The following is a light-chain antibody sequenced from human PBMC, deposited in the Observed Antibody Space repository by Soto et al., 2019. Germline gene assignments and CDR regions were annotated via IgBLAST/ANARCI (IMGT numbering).Light chain of an antibody. CDR1: QSISSW. V-gene: IGKV1-5*01. Sequence: DIQMTQSPSTLSASVGDRVTITCRASQSISSWLAWYQQKPGKAPKLLIYDASSLESGVPSRFSGSGSGTEFPLTISSLQHDDVATYYCQQYNSYWTFGQGTKVEIK. J-gene: IGKJ1*01. CDR2: DAS. CDR3: QQYNSYWT.